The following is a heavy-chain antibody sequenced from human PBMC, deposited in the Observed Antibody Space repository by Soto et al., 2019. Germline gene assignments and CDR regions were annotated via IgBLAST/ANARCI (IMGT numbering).Heavy chain of an antibody. V-gene: IGHV3-48*01. Sequence: GGSLRLSCSASGFAFGNSAMHWVRQTPGKGLEWVSYISSSSSTIYYADSVKGRFTISRDNSKNTLYLQMNSLRAEDTAVYYCARDKDYYGMDVWGQGTTVTVSS. CDR2: ISSSSSTI. CDR1: GFAFGNSA. J-gene: IGHJ6*02. CDR3: ARDKDYYGMDV.